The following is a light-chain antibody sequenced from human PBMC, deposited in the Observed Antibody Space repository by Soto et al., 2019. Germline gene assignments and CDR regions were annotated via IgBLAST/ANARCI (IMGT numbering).Light chain of an antibody. V-gene: IGKV3-11*01. Sequence: EIVLTQSPATLSLSPGERATLSCRASQSVSSYLAWYQQKPGQAPRLLIYDASNRAPGIPARFSGSGSGTDFTLTISSLEPEDFAVYYCQQRSNWRQTFGQGTKVEIK. CDR2: DAS. CDR1: QSVSSY. J-gene: IGKJ1*01. CDR3: QQRSNWRQT.